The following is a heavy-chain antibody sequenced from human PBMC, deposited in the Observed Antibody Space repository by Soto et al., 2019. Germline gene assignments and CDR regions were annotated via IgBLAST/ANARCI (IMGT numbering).Heavy chain of an antibody. CDR3: ARPCPYYYDSSGYRTPGGGSCYDY. CDR2: IYYSGST. J-gene: IGHJ4*02. D-gene: IGHD3-22*01. CDR1: GGSISSSSYY. Sequence: QLQLQESGPGLVKPSETLSLTCTVSGGSISSSSYYWGWIRQPPGKGLEWIGSIYYSGSTYYNPSLKSRVTISVDTSKNQFSLKLSSVTAADTAVYYCARPCPYYYDSSGYRTPGGGSCYDYWGQGTLVTVSS. V-gene: IGHV4-39*01.